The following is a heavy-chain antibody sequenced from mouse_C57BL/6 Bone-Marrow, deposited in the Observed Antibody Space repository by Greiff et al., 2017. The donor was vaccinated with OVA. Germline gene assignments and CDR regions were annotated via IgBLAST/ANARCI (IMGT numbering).Heavy chain of an antibody. Sequence: QVQLKESGAELARPGASVKLSCKASGYTFTSYGISWVKQRTGQGLEWIGEIYPRSGNTYYNEKFKGKATLTADKSSSTAYMELRSLTSEDSAVYFCARNSNYYGSLDYWGQGTSVTVSS. J-gene: IGHJ4*01. CDR1: GYTFTSYG. V-gene: IGHV1-81*01. CDR3: ARNSNYYGSLDY. CDR2: IYPRSGNT. D-gene: IGHD1-1*01.